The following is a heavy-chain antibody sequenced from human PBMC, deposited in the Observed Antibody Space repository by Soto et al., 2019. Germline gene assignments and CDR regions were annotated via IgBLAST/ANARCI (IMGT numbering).Heavy chain of an antibody. J-gene: IGHJ6*02. CDR1: GGTFSRYA. CDR3: ARAERPYGDYDNYYYAMDV. Sequence: ASVKVSCKASGGTFSRYAISWVRRAPGQGLEWIGGFIPIYGTRNYAQKFQGRVTITADESTSAAYMELSSLRSEDTAVYYCARAERPYGDYDNYYYAMDVWDQGTSVTVSS. D-gene: IGHD4-17*01. V-gene: IGHV1-69*13. CDR2: FIPIYGTR.